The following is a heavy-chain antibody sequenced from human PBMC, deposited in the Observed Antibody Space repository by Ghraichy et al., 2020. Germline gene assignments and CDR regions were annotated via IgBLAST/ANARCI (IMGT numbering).Heavy chain of an antibody. CDR1: GYSLIELS. V-gene: IGHV1-24*01. D-gene: IGHD3-3*01. Sequence: AXVKVSCNISGYSLIELSIHWVRQTPGKGLEWMGSFDREDGETIHAQKFQGRVTMTEDTSTDTTYMELRSLRSEDTAVYYCAIFSLEAPAYWGQGTLVTVSS. J-gene: IGHJ4*02. CDR2: FDREDGET. CDR3: AIFSLEAPAY.